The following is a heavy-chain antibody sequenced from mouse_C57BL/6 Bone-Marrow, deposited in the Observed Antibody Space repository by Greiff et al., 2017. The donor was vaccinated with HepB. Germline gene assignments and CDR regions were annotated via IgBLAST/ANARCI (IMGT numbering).Heavy chain of an antibody. J-gene: IGHJ2*01. V-gene: IGHV1-19*01. CDR2: INPYNGGT. Sequence: VQLQQSGPVLVKPGASVKMSCKASGYTFTDYYMNWVKQSHGKSLEWIGVINPYNGGTSYNQKFKGKATLTVDKSSSTAYMELNRLTSEDSAVYYCARVNWDEDDFDYWGQGTTLTVSS. CDR1: GYTFTDYY. D-gene: IGHD4-1*01. CDR3: ARVNWDEDDFDY.